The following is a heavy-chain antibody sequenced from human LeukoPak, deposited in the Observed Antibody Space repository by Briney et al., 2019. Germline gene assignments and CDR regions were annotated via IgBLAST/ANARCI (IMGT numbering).Heavy chain of an antibody. V-gene: IGHV1-69*05. D-gene: IGHD3-3*01. CDR2: IIPIFGTA. Sequence: SVKVSCKASGGTFSSYAISWVRQAPGQGLEWMGGIIPIFGTANYAQKFQGRVTITTDESTSTAYMELSSLRSDDTAVYYCASCYYDFWSGYCNIDYWGQGTLVTVSS. CDR3: ASCYYDFWSGYCNIDY. J-gene: IGHJ4*02. CDR1: GGTFSSYA.